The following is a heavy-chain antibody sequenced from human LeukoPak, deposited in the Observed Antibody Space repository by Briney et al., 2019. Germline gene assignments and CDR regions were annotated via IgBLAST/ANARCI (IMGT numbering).Heavy chain of an antibody. Sequence: SETLSLTCTVSGGSISSYYWSWIRQPPGKGLEWIGYIYYSGSTNYNPSLKSRVTISVDTSKNQFSLKLSSVTAADTAVYYCARARYYSKGECDYWGQGTLVTVSS. CDR1: GGSISSYY. V-gene: IGHV4-59*01. J-gene: IGHJ4*02. CDR3: ARARYYSKGECDY. CDR2: IYYSGST. D-gene: IGHD4-11*01.